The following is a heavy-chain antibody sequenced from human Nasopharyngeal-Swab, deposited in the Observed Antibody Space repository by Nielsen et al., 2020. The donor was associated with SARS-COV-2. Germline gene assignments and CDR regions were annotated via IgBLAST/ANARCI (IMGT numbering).Heavy chain of an antibody. D-gene: IGHD1-1*01. CDR3: AHRPPGMDGGYYFDY. CDR2: LYGNDNK. V-gene: IGHV2-5*01. Sequence: SGPTLVKPTQTLTLTCTFSGFSLSSTLVGVGWIRQPPGKVLEWLALLYGNDNKRFSPSLKSRLAITKDTSKNQVVLTMTNMESVDTATYFCAHRPPGMDGGYYFDYWGQGTLVTVSS. J-gene: IGHJ4*02. CDR1: GFSLSSTLVG.